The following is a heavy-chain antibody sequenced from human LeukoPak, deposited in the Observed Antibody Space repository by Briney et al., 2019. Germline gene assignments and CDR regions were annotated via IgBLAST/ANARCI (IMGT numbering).Heavy chain of an antibody. CDR3: ARDRGGWFEYYFDY. Sequence: GGSLRLSCTASGFTVNSNYITWVRQAPGKGLEWVSVISSGAGTHYADSVKGRFTISRDNSKNTVYLQMNTLRAEDTAVYFCARDRGGWFEYYFDYWGQGTLVTVSS. CDR2: ISSGAGT. V-gene: IGHV3-66*01. J-gene: IGHJ4*02. D-gene: IGHD6-19*01. CDR1: GFTVNSNY.